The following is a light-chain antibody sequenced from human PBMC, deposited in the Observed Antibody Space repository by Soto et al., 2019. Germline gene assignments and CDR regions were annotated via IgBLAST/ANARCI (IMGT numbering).Light chain of an antibody. J-gene: IGKJ1*01. CDR1: QSVDTAF. V-gene: IGKV3-20*01. Sequence: EIVLTQSPDSLSLSLGERATLSCRASQSVDTAFFAWYQQKPGQPPRLLIHGASRRATGIPDRFSGSGSGTEFSLTISRLEPADVAVYYCLQYASSVTCGQGTK. CDR3: LQYASSVT. CDR2: GAS.